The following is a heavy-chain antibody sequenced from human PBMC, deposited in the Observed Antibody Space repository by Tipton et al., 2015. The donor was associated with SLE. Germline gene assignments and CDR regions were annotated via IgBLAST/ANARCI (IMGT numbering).Heavy chain of an antibody. D-gene: IGHD3-10*01. Sequence: TLSLTCTVSGGPFNHGGYYWNYIRRHPGEGLEWIGHITYSGHTLYNPSLQSRVTISVDTSKNQFSLKLTSVTAADTAVYFCATSRPWGVITQYFHHWGQGTVVIVSS. CDR1: GGPFNHGGYY. CDR2: ITYSGHT. V-gene: IGHV4-31*03. J-gene: IGHJ1*01. CDR3: ATSRPWGVITQYFHH.